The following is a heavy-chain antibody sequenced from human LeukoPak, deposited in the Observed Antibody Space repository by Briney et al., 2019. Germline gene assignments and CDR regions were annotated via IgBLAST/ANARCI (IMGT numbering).Heavy chain of an antibody. V-gene: IGHV4-31*03. D-gene: IGHD2-2*01. CDR3: ARDRIVVVPAARSLYYYYGMDV. J-gene: IGHJ6*02. CDR1: GGSISSGGYY. CDR2: IYYSGST. Sequence: SETLSLTCTVSGGSISSGGYYWSWIRQHPGKGLEWIGYIYYSGSTYYNPSLKSRVTISVDTSKNQFSLKLSSVTAADTAVYYCARDRIVVVPAARSLYYYYGMDVWGQRTTVTVSS.